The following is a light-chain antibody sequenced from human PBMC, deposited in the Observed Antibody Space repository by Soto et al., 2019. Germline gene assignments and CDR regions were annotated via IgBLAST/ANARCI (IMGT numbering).Light chain of an antibody. Sequence: QSVLTQPPSVSAAPGQSVSISCSGSDSNIGNNYISWYRQVPGTAPKVVIYDNNKRPSWIPDRFSASKSGTSSTLAITGLRTGDEAFYYCGTWDSSLTSWVFGGGTKLTVL. CDR2: DNN. CDR3: GTWDSSLTSWV. CDR1: DSNIGNNY. V-gene: IGLV1-51*01. J-gene: IGLJ3*02.